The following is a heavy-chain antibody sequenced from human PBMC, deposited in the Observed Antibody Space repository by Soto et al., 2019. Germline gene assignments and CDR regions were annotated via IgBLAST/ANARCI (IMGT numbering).Heavy chain of an antibody. Sequence: GGSLRLSCAASGCTFSTYSMNWFRQAPGKGLEWVSSISSSSSYRYYADSVKGRFTVSRDDAKNSLYLQMNSLRAGDTAVYYYARDPEHSSSHFDYWGQGALVTVSS. D-gene: IGHD6-6*01. CDR3: ARDPEHSSSHFDY. V-gene: IGHV3-21*01. CDR1: GCTFSTYS. J-gene: IGHJ4*02. CDR2: ISSSSSYR.